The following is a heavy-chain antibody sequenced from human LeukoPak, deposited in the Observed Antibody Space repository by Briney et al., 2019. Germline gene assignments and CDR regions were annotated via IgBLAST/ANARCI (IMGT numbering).Heavy chain of an antibody. Sequence: PSETPSLTCAVSGGSISSSNWWSWLRQPPGKGLEWIGEIYHSGSTNYNPSLRSRVTISVDKSKNQFSLKLNSVTAADTAVYYCARVGWDGDYVFDYWGQGTLVTVSS. CDR1: GGSISSSNW. D-gene: IGHD4-17*01. CDR3: ARVGWDGDYVFDY. J-gene: IGHJ4*02. CDR2: IYHSGST. V-gene: IGHV4-4*02.